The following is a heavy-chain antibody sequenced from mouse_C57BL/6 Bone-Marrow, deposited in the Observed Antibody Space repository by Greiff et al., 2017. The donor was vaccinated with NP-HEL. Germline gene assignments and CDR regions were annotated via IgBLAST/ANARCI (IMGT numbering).Heavy chain of an antibody. Sequence: EVQVVESGGGLVQPGGSLKLSCAASGFTFSDYYMYWVRQTPEKRLEWVAYISNGGGSTYYPDTVKGRFTISRDNAKNTLYLQMSRLKSEDTAMYYCARGYYFDYWGKGTTLTVSS. CDR3: ARGYYFDY. CDR1: GFTFSDYY. CDR2: ISNGGGST. V-gene: IGHV5-12*01. J-gene: IGHJ2*01.